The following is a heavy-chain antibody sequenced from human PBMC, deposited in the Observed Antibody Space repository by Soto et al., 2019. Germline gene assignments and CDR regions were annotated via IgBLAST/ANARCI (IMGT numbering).Heavy chain of an antibody. CDR1: GGSISSYF. Sequence: QVQLQESGPGLVKPSETLSLTCTVSGGSISSYFWSWIRQPPGKGLEWIGYIYYSGSTNSNPSLKSRVTISLDTSKNQFSLKLSSVTAADTAVSYCARHQGGGKNWFDPWGQGTLLTVSS. CDR2: IYYSGST. D-gene: IGHD2-15*01. CDR3: ARHQGGGKNWFDP. J-gene: IGHJ5*02. V-gene: IGHV4-59*08.